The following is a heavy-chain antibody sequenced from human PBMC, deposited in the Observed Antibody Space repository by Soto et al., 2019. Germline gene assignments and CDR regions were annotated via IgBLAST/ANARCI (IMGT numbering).Heavy chain of an antibody. V-gene: IGHV3-30*18. CDR2: ISYDGTTQ. CDR1: GFTFSDYG. Sequence: PGGSLRLSCSASGFTFSDYGMHWVRQAPGKGPEWLAVISYDGTTQHYIDSVKGRFTVSRDDSKNMLYLEMNSLRPEDTAVYYCAKYAGSGSHFDSWGPGTLVTVSS. J-gene: IGHJ4*02. CDR3: AKYAGSGSHFDS. D-gene: IGHD3-3*01.